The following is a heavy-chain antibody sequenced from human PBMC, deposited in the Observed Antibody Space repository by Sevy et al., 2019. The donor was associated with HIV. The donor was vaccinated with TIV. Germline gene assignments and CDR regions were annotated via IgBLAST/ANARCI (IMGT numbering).Heavy chain of an antibody. CDR2: ISDDSRYK. V-gene: IGHV3-21*04. J-gene: IGHJ4*02. CDR3: ARDFTIFGVVSGIDY. Sequence: GGSLRLSCAASGFTFRTYSMNWVRQAPGKGLEWLYSISDDSRYKYYSDSVKGRFTISRANAKNLLYLQMNNLGVEDTAIYYCARDFTIFGVVSGIDYWGQGNLVTVSS. D-gene: IGHD3-3*01. CDR1: GFTFRTYS.